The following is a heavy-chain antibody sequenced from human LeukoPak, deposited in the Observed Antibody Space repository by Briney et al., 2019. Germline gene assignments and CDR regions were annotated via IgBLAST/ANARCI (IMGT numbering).Heavy chain of an antibody. CDR2: FDPEDGET. D-gene: IGHD6-19*01. J-gene: IGHJ4*02. Sequence: GASVKVSCKVSGYTLTELSMHWVRQAPGKGLEWMGGFDPEDGETIYAQKFQGRVTMTEDTSTDTAYMELSSLRSEDTAVYYCATDVLAVAGDPSRWTDYWGQGTLVTVSS. CDR1: GYTLTELS. V-gene: IGHV1-24*01. CDR3: ATDVLAVAGDPSRWTDY.